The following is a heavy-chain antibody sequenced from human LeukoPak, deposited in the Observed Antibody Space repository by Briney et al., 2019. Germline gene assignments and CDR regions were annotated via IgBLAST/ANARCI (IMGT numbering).Heavy chain of an antibody. CDR2: IYYSGNT. J-gene: IGHJ6*03. Sequence: SETLSLTCTVSGYSISSGYYWAWIRQPPGKGLEWIGSIYYSGNTYYNPSLKSRVTISLDTSKNQFSLKLSSVTAADTAVYYCARVAIAVAGTNYYYYMDVWGKGTTVTISS. CDR1: GYSISSGYY. D-gene: IGHD6-19*01. V-gene: IGHV4-38-2*02. CDR3: ARVAIAVAGTNYYYYMDV.